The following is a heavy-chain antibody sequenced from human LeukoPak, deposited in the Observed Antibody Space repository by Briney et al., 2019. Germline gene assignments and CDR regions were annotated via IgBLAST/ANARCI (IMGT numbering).Heavy chain of an antibody. V-gene: IGHV3-73*01. D-gene: IGHD2-15*01. Sequence: PGGSLRLSCAASGFTFSGSAMHWVRQASGKGLEWVGRIRSKANSYATAYAASVKGRFTISRDDSKNTAYLQMNSLRAEDTAVYYCARVKGWVAPLGYWGQGTLVTVSS. J-gene: IGHJ4*02. CDR3: ARVKGWVAPLGY. CDR2: IRSKANSYAT. CDR1: GFTFSGSA.